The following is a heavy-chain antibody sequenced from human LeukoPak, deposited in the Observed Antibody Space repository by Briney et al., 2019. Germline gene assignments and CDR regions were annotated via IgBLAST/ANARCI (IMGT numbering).Heavy chain of an antibody. J-gene: IGHJ3*02. Sequence: PSETLSLTCTVSGGSISSSSYYWGWIRKPPGKGLEWLGSIYHSGSTYYNPSRKSRVAISLDTSKNQFSLKLSSVTAADTAVYYCARDADWAYDAFDIWGQGTMVTVSS. D-gene: IGHD3-9*01. CDR3: ARDADWAYDAFDI. CDR2: IYHSGST. V-gene: IGHV4-39*02. CDR1: GGSISSSSYY.